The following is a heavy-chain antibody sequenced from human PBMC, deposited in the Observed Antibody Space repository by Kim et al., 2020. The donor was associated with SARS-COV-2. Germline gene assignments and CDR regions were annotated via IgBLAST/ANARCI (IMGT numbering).Heavy chain of an antibody. V-gene: IGHV3-21*01. J-gene: IGHJ5*02. Sequence: GGSLRLSCAASGFTFSSYSMNWVRQAPGKGLEWVSSISSSSSYIYYADSVKGRFTISRDNAKNSLYLQMNSLRAEDTAVYYCARGLGLWSSGYWETDWFDPWGQGTLVTVSS. CDR3: ARGLGLWSSGYWETDWFDP. CDR1: GFTFSSYS. D-gene: IGHD3-22*01. CDR2: ISSSSSYI.